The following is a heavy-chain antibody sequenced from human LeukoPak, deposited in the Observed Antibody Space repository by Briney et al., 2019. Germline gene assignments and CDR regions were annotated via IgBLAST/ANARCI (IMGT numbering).Heavy chain of an antibody. CDR1: GGSISSGGYY. Sequence: PSQTLSLTCTVSGGSISSGGYYWSWIRQPPGKGLEWIGSIYYSGSTYYNPSLKSRVTISVDTSKNQFSLKLSSVTAADTAVYYCARRGGGLWFGELYYFDYWGHGILVTVSS. J-gene: IGHJ4*03. V-gene: IGHV4-39*01. D-gene: IGHD3-10*01. CDR2: IYYSGST. CDR3: ARRGGGLWFGELYYFDY.